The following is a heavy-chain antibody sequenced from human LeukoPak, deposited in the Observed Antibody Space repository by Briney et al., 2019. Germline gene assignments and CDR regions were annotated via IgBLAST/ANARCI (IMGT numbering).Heavy chain of an antibody. CDR2: IYYSGST. CDR1: GFTFSSYA. J-gene: IGHJ4*02. V-gene: IGHV4-39*01. D-gene: IGHD6-13*01. CDR3: ARHVAEYSSSWYLDY. Sequence: GSLRLSCAASGFTFSSYAMHWIRQPPGKGLEWIGSIYYSGSTYYNPSLKSRVTISVDTSKNQFSLKLSSVTAADTAVYYCARHVAEYSSSWYLDYWGQGTLVTVSS.